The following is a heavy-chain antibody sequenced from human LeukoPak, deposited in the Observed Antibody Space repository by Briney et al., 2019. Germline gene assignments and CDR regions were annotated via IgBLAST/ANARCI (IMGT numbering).Heavy chain of an antibody. CDR3: ARGVDCSSTSCYYYYYYYMDV. Sequence: PGGSLRLSCAASGFTFSSYSMNWVRQAPGKGLEWVSSISSSSSYIYYADSVKGRFTISRDNAKNSLYLQMNSLRAEDTAVYYCARGVDCSSTSCYYYYYYYMDVWGKGTTVTVSS. D-gene: IGHD2-2*01. CDR2: ISSSSSYI. J-gene: IGHJ6*03. CDR1: GFTFSSYS. V-gene: IGHV3-21*01.